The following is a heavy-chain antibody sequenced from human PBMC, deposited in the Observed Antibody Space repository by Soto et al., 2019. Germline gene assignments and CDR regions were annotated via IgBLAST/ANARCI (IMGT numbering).Heavy chain of an antibody. V-gene: IGHV3-30-3*01. CDR1: GFTFSSYA. J-gene: IGHJ4*02. CDR3: ARGGDFWSGYLTGGDY. Sequence: QVQLVESGGGVVQPGRSLRLSCAASGFTFSSYAMHWVRQAPGKGLEWVAVISYDGSNKYYADSVKGRFTISRDNSKNTLYLQMNSLRAEDTAVYYWARGGDFWSGYLTGGDYWGQGTLVTVSS. D-gene: IGHD3-3*01. CDR2: ISYDGSNK.